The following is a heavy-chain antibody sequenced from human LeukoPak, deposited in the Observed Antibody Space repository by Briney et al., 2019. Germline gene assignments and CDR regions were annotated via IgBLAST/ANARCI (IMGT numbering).Heavy chain of an antibody. CDR1: GYNFTKFW. J-gene: IGHJ4*02. V-gene: IGHV5-51*01. CDR2: IFPGDSDT. CDR3: ASTVTDYGDYGAY. Sequence: GESLKISCKGSGYNFTKFWLGWVRQMPGKGLEWMGIIFPGDSDTRYSPSFQGQVTISADKSISTAYLQWSSLKASDTAMYYCASTVTDYGDYGAYWGQGTLVTVSS. D-gene: IGHD4-17*01.